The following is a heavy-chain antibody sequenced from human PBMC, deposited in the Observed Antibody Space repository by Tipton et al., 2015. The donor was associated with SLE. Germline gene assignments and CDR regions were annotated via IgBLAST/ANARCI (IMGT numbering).Heavy chain of an antibody. J-gene: IGHJ6*02. CDR1: GDSISSGYY. CDR3: AREGGYAGSGSYGTV. Sequence: TLSLTCAVSGDSISSGYYWGWIRQTPGKGLEWIGSIHHSGNTYYNPSLKSRVTISVDTSKNQFSLELNSVTAADTAVYFCAREGGYAGSGSYGTVWGQGTTVTVSS. V-gene: IGHV4-38-2*02. D-gene: IGHD3-10*01. CDR2: IHHSGNT.